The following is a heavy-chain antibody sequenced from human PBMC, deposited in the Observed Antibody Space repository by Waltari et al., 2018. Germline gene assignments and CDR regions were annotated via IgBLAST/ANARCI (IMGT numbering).Heavy chain of an antibody. CDR1: GFTFSSYG. CDR3: AKILSTTVTTIYGMDV. CDR2: ISYDGSNK. D-gene: IGHD4-17*01. J-gene: IGHJ6*02. V-gene: IGHV3-30*18. Sequence: QVQLVESGGGVVQPGRSLRLSCAASGFTFSSYGMHWVRQAPGKGLEWVAVISYDGSNKYYAESVKVRVTISRDNSKNTLYLQMNSLRAEDTAVYYCAKILSTTVTTIYGMDVWGQGTTVTVSS.